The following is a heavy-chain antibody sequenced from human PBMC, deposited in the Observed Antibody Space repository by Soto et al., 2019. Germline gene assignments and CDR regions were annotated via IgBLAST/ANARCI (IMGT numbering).Heavy chain of an antibody. CDR1: GFTFSSYS. Sequence: GGSLRLSCAASGFTFSSYSMNWVRQAPGKGLEWVSSISSSSSYIYYADSVKGRFTISRDNAKNSLYLQMNSLRAEDTAVYYCARDREKGRAGDAFDIWGQGTMVTVSS. J-gene: IGHJ3*02. CDR2: ISSSSSYI. CDR3: ARDREKGRAGDAFDI. V-gene: IGHV3-21*01.